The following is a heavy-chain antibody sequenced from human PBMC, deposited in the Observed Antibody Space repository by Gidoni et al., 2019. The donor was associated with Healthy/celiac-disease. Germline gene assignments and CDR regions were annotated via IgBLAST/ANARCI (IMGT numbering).Heavy chain of an antibody. Sequence: GLEWVSYISSSGSTIYYADSVKGRFTISRDNAKNSLYLQMNSLRAEDTAVYYCARVGGATDTPIVYWGQGTLVTVSS. D-gene: IGHD1-26*01. J-gene: IGHJ4*02. CDR2: ISSSGSTI. V-gene: IGHV3-11*01. CDR3: ARVGGATDTPIVY.